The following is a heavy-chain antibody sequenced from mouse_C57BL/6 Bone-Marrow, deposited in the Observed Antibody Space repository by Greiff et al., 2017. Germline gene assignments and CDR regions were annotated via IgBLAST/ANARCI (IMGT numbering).Heavy chain of an antibody. J-gene: IGHJ4*01. V-gene: IGHV5-17*01. CDR2: ISSGSSTI. CDR1: GFTFSDYG. Sequence: EVKLQESGGGLVKPGGSLKLSCAASGFTFSDYGMHWVRQAPEKGLEWVAYISSGSSTIYYADTVKGRFTISRDNAKNTLFLQMTSLRSEDTAMYYCARKDPNAMDYWGQGTSVTVSS. CDR3: ARKDPNAMDY.